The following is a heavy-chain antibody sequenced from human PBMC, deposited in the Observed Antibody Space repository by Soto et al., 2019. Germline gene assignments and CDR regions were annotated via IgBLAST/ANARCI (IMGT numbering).Heavy chain of an antibody. CDR1: GYTFTRFA. CDR3: ARVKSTSRYFDWFSH. Sequence: ASVKVSCKASGYTFTRFAIHWVRQAPGQRLEWMGWINGGNDNTKYSQKFQGRVTITMDTSANTVYMEVNVVRPEDTAVYYCARVKSTSRYFDWFSHWGRGTLVTVS. J-gene: IGHJ4*02. V-gene: IGHV1-3*01. CDR2: INGGNDNT. D-gene: IGHD3-9*01.